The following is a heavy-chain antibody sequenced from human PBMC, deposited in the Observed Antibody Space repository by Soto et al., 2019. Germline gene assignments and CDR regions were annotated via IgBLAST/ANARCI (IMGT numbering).Heavy chain of an antibody. CDR3: ARQGSSSSISWFDP. V-gene: IGHV5-51*01. CDR2: IYPGDSDT. Sequence: GESLKISCKTSGYSFASYWIGWVRQIPGKGLEWMGIIYPGDSDTRYSPSLEGQVTISADKSISTVFLQWSSLKASDTAIYYCARQGSSSSISWFDPWGQGTLVTVSS. D-gene: IGHD6-6*01. CDR1: GYSFASYW. J-gene: IGHJ5*02.